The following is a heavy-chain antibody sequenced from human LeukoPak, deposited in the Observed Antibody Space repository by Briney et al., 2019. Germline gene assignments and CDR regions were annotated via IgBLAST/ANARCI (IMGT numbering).Heavy chain of an antibody. CDR2: IYYSGST. Sequence: SQTLSLTCTVSGGSISSGDYYWSWIRQPPGKGLEWIGYIYYSGSTYYNPSLKSRVTISVDTSKNQFSLKLSSVTAADTAVYYCARVSLTDYFFDYWGQGTLVTVSS. J-gene: IGHJ4*02. CDR1: GGSISSGDYY. V-gene: IGHV4-30-4*01. CDR3: ARVSLTDYFFDY. D-gene: IGHD4/OR15-4a*01.